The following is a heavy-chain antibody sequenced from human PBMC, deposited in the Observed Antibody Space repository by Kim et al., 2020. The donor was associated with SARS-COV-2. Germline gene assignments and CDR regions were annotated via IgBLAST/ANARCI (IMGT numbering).Heavy chain of an antibody. Sequence: EEEVEGRVTVTEHESTSTTYMGLSSLRSEDTAVYYCARASSARGYYFDYWGQGTLVTVSS. V-gene: IGHV1-69*01. D-gene: IGHD6-6*01. J-gene: IGHJ4*02. CDR3: ARASSARGYYFDY.